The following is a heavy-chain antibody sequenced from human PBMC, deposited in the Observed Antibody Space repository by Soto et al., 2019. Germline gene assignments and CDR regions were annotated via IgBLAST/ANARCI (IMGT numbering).Heavy chain of an antibody. CDR3: ARGSSSYGMDV. J-gene: IGHJ6*02. D-gene: IGHD2-2*01. Sequence: EMQMVESGGGLVKPGGSLRLSCAASAFTFSTYSMNWVRQAPGKGLEWVSSISSSSIYKYYADSVKGRFTVSRDNAKSSLYLQMNSLTADDTAVYYCARGSSSYGMDVWGQGTTVTVSS. CDR1: AFTFSTYS. CDR2: ISSSSIYK. V-gene: IGHV3-21*01.